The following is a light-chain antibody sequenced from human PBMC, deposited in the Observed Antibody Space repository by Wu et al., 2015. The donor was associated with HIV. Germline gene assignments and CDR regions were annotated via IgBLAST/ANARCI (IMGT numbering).Light chain of an antibody. CDR2: GAS. CDR1: QSVSTN. J-gene: IGKJ1*01. Sequence: EIVMTQSPATLSVSPGESATLFCRASQSVSTNFAWYQQKPGQAPRLLIHGASNRAPGIPARFSGSGSGTEFTLTITNMQSEDVAVYYCQQYNVWPPWTFGQGTKVEIK. V-gene: IGKV3-15*01. CDR3: QQYNVWPPWT.